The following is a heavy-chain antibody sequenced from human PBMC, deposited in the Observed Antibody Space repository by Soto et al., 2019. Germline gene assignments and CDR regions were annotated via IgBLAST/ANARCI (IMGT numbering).Heavy chain of an antibody. V-gene: IGHV1-69*06. CDR3: ASGSALAAYS. D-gene: IGHD5-18*01. CDR2: IIPLFGST. Sequence: QVQLVQSGAVVKKPGSSLKVSCRTSGGTFTSFTVSWVRQAPGQALEWMGGIIPLFGSTNYAHKFQGRLTITADRSTATAYLALRSLKSDATAVYYCASGSALAAYSWGQGTRVTVS. CDR1: GGTFTSFT. J-gene: IGHJ4*02.